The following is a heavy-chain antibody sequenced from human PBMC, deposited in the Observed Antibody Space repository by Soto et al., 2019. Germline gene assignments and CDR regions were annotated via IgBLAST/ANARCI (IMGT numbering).Heavy chain of an antibody. CDR1: GYTFRNYY. CDR2: VNPKRGDA. CDR3: ARDPGIPGRYWYFDL. Sequence: QVQLVQSGAEVKKPGASVKVSCKASGYTFRNYYIHWVRQTPGQGLEWMGWVNPKRGDAIYAQKCQGRVVMTSDTSTSTAYLEGNRLTSDDSAVFVCARDPGIPGRYWYFDLWGRGTLVTVSS. V-gene: IGHV1-2*02. J-gene: IGHJ2*01.